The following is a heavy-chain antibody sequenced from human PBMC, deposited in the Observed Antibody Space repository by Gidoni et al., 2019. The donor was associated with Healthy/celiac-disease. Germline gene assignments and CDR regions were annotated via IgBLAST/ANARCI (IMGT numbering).Heavy chain of an antibody. V-gene: IGHV1-69*04. D-gene: IGHD5-12*01. J-gene: IGHJ2*01. Sequence: QVQLVQSGAAVKTPGSSVKVSCKASGGTFSSYPTSRVRQAPGQGLEWMGRIIPILGIANYAQKFQGRVKLTADKSTSTAYMELSSLRSEDTAVYYCAREGQEMATIDPTRYWYFDLWGRGTLVTVSS. CDR3: AREGQEMATIDPTRYWYFDL. CDR1: GGTFSSYP. CDR2: IIPILGIA.